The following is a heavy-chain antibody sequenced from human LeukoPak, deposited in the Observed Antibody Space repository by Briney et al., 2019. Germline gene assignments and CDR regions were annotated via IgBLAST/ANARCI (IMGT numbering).Heavy chain of an antibody. J-gene: IGHJ4*02. V-gene: IGHV3-74*01. D-gene: IGHD6-19*01. CDR1: GFTFSSYW. Sequence: GGSLRLSCAASGFTFSSYWMHWVRQAPGKWLVWVSRINSDGSSTNYADSVKGRFTISRDNAKNTLYLQMNSLRAEDTAVYYCARRGAVAGTFDYWGQGTLVTVSS. CDR2: INSDGSST. CDR3: ARRGAVAGTFDY.